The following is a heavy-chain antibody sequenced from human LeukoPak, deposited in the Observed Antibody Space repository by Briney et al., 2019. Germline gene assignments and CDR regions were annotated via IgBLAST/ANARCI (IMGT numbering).Heavy chain of an antibody. CDR1: GGSISSYY. Sequence: SETLSLTCTVSGGSISSYYWSWIRQPPGKGLEWIGYIYYSGSTNYNPSLKSRVTISVDTSKNQFSLKLSSVTAADTAVYYCARHSYYYDSSGYYGPLTDWGQGTLVTVSS. CDR3: ARHSYYYDSSGYYGPLTD. J-gene: IGHJ4*02. D-gene: IGHD3-22*01. CDR2: IYYSGST. V-gene: IGHV4-59*08.